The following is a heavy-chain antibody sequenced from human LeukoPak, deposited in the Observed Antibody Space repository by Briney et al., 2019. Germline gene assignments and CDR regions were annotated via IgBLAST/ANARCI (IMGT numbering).Heavy chain of an antibody. CDR3: ARIRAPYSYDAFDI. D-gene: IGHD5-18*01. Sequence: PGGSLRLSCAASGFTFSIYGMHWVRQAPGKGLEWVAVIWYDGSDEYYADSVKGRFTISRDNFKNTLYLQMNGLRAENTAVYYCARIRAPYSYDAFDIWGQGTMVTVSS. CDR1: GFTFSIYG. CDR2: IWYDGSDE. V-gene: IGHV3-33*01. J-gene: IGHJ3*02.